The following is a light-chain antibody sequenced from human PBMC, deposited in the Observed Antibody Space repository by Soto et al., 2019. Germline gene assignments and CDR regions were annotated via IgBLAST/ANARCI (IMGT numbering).Light chain of an antibody. CDR1: QTVSNK. Sequence: EIVLTQSPATLSSSPGERATLSCRASQTVSNKLAWYQHKPGQGPRLLIYDTSNRATGIPARFSGSGSGTDFTLTISRLEPEDFAVYYCHQRKSWPRTFGQGTKVEIK. CDR2: DTS. J-gene: IGKJ1*01. CDR3: HQRKSWPRT. V-gene: IGKV3-11*01.